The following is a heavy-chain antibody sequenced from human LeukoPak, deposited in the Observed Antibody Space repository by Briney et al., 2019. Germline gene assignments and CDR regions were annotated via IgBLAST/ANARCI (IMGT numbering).Heavy chain of an antibody. CDR1: GFTFSSSA. CDR2: INGSGGRT. V-gene: IGHV3-23*01. D-gene: IGHD4-17*01. Sequence: GGSLRLSCIASGFTFSSSAMSWVRQAPGKGLEWVSDINGSGGRTYYADSVKGRFTISRDNSKSTLLLQMNSLRAEDTAVYYCAKYAFAVTTSGSHFQHWGQGTLVTVSP. CDR3: AKYAFAVTTSGSHFQH. J-gene: IGHJ1*01.